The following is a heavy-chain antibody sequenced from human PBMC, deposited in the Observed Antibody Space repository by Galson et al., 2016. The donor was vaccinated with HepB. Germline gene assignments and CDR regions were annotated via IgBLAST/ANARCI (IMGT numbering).Heavy chain of an antibody. CDR3: ARAVMLGRGMDV. CDR2: TFYRSTWEN. V-gene: IGHV6-1*01. D-gene: IGHD3-10*01. Sequence: CAISGDSVYNNGAAWVWIRQSPSRGLEWLGRTFYRSTWENHYAGSVINRITISPDTSRNQFSLHLHSRTPEDTAVYYCARAVMLGRGMDVWGQGTTVTVSS. CDR1: GDSVYNNGAA. J-gene: IGHJ6*02.